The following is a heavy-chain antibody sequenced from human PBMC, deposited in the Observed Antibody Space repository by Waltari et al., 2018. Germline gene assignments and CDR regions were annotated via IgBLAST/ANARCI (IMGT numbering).Heavy chain of an antibody. CDR3: ATDSSYCTNGVCYSGL. V-gene: IGHV1-24*01. CDR1: GYTLTELS. J-gene: IGHJ4*02. D-gene: IGHD2-8*01. CDR2: FDPEDGET. Sequence: QVQLVQSGAEVKKPGASVKVSCKVSGYTLTELSMHWVRQAPGKGLEWMGGFDPEDGETIYAQKFQGRVTMTEDTSTDTAYMELSSLRSEDTAVYYCATDSSYCTNGVCYSGLRGQGTLVTVSS.